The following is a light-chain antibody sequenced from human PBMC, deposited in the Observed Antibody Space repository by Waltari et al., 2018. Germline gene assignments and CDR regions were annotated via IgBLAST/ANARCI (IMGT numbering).Light chain of an antibody. J-gene: IGKJ1*01. CDR3: QQTASAPIT. Sequence: IQLTQSPSSLSASVGDRVTITCRASQGISSYLAWYQQKPGTAPKLLIYAASTLQSGVPSRFSGSGSGTDFTLTISSLQPEDFATYYCQQTASAPITFGRGTKVDIK. CDR2: AAS. V-gene: IGKV1-9*01. CDR1: QGISSY.